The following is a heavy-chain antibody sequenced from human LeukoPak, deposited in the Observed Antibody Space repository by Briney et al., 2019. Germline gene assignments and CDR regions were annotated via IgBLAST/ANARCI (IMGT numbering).Heavy chain of an antibody. Sequence: GESLKISCKGSGYIFTTYWIGWVRQMPGRGLEWMGIIYPGDSDTRYSPSFQGQVTISADKSISTAYLQWSSLKASDTAMYYCARRFRSSSWTDYWGQGTLVTVSS. V-gene: IGHV5-51*01. CDR2: IYPGDSDT. CDR3: ARRFRSSSWTDY. J-gene: IGHJ4*02. D-gene: IGHD6-6*01. CDR1: GYIFTTYW.